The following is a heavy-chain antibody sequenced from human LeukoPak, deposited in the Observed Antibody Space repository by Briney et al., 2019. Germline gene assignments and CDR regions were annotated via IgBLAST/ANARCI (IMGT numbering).Heavy chain of an antibody. D-gene: IGHD3-10*01. CDR1: GFTFSSYS. Sequence: GGSLRLSCAASGFTFSSYSMNWVRQAPGKGLEWVSSISSSSSYIYYADSVKGRFTISRDNAKNSLYLQMNSLRAEDTAVYYCAKEHVGSGTYYNFDYWGQGTLVTVSS. V-gene: IGHV3-21*04. CDR3: AKEHVGSGTYYNFDY. CDR2: ISSSSSYI. J-gene: IGHJ4*02.